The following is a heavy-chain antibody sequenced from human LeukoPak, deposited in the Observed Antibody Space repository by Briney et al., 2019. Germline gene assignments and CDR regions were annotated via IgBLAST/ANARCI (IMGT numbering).Heavy chain of an antibody. CDR3: ARQGAAGKYYYYYMDV. V-gene: IGHV5-51*01. Sequence: GESLKISCKGSGYSFTSYWIGWVRQMPGKGLEWMGIIYPGDSDTRYSPSFQGQVTISADKSISTAYLQWSSLEASDTAIYYCARQGAAGKYYYYYMDVWGKGTTVTVSS. CDR1: GYSFTSYW. CDR2: IYPGDSDT. D-gene: IGHD6-13*01. J-gene: IGHJ6*03.